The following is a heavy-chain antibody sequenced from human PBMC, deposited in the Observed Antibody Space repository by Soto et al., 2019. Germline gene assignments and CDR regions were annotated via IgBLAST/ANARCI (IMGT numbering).Heavy chain of an antibody. CDR2: INPNSGGT. CDR1: GYTFTGYY. CDR3: ARGLVGIAAAGTPTGYFDY. Sequence: ASVKVSCKASGYTFTGYYMHWVRQAPGQGLEWMGWINPNSGGTNYAQKFQGWVTMTRDTSISTAYMELSRLRSDDTAVYYCARGLVGIAAAGTPTGYFDYWGQGTLVTVSS. D-gene: IGHD6-13*01. J-gene: IGHJ4*02. V-gene: IGHV1-2*04.